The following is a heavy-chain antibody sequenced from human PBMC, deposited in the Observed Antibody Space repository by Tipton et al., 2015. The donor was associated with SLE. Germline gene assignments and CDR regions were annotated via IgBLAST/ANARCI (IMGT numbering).Heavy chain of an antibody. CDR1: GGSISSSNW. J-gene: IGHJ4*02. V-gene: IGHV4-4*02. CDR2: IYYSGST. D-gene: IGHD3-10*01. CDR3: SGGGFGELLFDY. Sequence: TLSLTCAVSGGSISSSNWWSWVRQPPGKGLEWIGYIYYSGSTNYNPSLKSRVTISVDTSKNQFSLKLSSVTAADTAVYYCSGGGFGELLFDYWGQGTLVTVSS.